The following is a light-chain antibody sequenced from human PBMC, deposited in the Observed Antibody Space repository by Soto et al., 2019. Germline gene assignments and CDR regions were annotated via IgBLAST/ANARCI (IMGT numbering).Light chain of an antibody. CDR2: DAS. V-gene: IGKV3-15*01. J-gene: IGKJ1*01. Sequence: EIVMTQSPATLSASPGDRVTLSCRASQSIITYLAWHQQKPGQARRXLIYDASTTATGTPARFSGSGSGTEFTLTISSLQSEDFAVYYCQQYNTWPRFGQGTKVDI. CDR1: QSIITY. CDR3: QQYNTWPR.